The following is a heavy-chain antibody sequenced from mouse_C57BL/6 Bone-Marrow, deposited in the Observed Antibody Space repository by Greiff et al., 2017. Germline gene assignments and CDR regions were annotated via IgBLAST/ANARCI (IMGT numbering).Heavy chain of an antibody. CDR3: ARLRYYGSSYRWVFDY. D-gene: IGHD1-1*01. CDR2: IDPSDSET. CDR1: GYTFTSYW. J-gene: IGHJ2*01. V-gene: IGHV1-52*01. Sequence: VQLQQPGAELVRPGSSVKLSCKASGYTFTSYWMYWVKQRPIQGLEWIGNIDPSDSETHYNQKFKDKATLTVDKSSSTAYMQLSSLTSEDSAVYYCARLRYYGSSYRWVFDYWGQGTTLTVSS.